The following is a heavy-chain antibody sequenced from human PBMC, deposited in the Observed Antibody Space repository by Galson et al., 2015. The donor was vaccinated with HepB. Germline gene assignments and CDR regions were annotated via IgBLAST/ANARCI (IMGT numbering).Heavy chain of an antibody. D-gene: IGHD3-10*01. CDR3: AKDPGGSGSSDYYYYYMDV. CDR1: GFTFSSYA. Sequence: SLRLSCAASGFTFSSYAMSWVRQAPGKGLEWVSAISGSGGSTYYADSVKGRFTISRDNSKNTLYLQMNSLRAEDTAVYYCAKDPGGSGSSDYYYYYMDVWGKGTTVTVSS. J-gene: IGHJ6*03. V-gene: IGHV3-23*01. CDR2: ISGSGGST.